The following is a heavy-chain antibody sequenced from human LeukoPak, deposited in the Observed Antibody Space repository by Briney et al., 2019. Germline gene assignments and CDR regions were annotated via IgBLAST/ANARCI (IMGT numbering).Heavy chain of an antibody. CDR1: GFTVSSNY. CDR3: ARASMAVRPSDY. CDR2: IYSGGST. V-gene: IGHV3-53*01. J-gene: IGHJ4*02. D-gene: IGHD6-6*01. Sequence: GGSLRLSCAASGFTVSSNYMSWVRQAPGQGLEYVSVIYSGGSTYYADSVEGGFTISRDNSKNTLYLQMNSLRAEDTTVYYCARASMAVRPSDYWGQGTLVTVSS.